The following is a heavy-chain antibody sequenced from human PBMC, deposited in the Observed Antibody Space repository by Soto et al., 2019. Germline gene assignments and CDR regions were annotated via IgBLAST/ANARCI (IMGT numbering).Heavy chain of an antibody. CDR3: ARVRSITGTQPDYYYYYYGMDV. CDR2: IYYSGST. Sequence: SETLSLTCTVSGGSVSSGSYYWSWIRQPPGKGLEWIGYIYYSGSTNYNPSLKSRVTISVDTSKNQFSLKLSSVTAADTAVYYFARVRSITGTQPDYYYYYYGMDVWGQGTTVTVSS. D-gene: IGHD1-20*01. CDR1: GGSVSSGSYY. J-gene: IGHJ6*02. V-gene: IGHV4-61*01.